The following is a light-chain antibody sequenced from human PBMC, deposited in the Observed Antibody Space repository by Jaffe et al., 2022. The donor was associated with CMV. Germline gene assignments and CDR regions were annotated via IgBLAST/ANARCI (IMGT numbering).Light chain of an antibody. J-gene: IGLJ2*01. Sequence: YDLTQPPSVSVSPGQTATITCSGHKLGDKFVSWYQKRPGQSPLLIIYEDFKRPSGIPERFSGSNSGNTATLTVSGTQAMDEADYFCQAWDGYTEFFGGGTKLTVL. V-gene: IGLV3-1*01. CDR2: EDF. CDR1: KLGDKF. CDR3: QAWDGYTEF.